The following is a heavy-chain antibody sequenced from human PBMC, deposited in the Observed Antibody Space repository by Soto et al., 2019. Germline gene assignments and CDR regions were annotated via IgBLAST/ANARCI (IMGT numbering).Heavy chain of an antibody. CDR3: ARVGWDYYYDSSVYPT. V-gene: IGHV1-2*02. D-gene: IGHD3-22*01. J-gene: IGHJ5*02. CDR2: INPNSAGT. Sequence: ASVKVSCKASGYTFTGYYMHWVRQAPGPGLEWMGWINPNSAGTNYAQKFQGRVTMTRDTSISTPYMELSRLRSDDTAVYYCARVGWDYYYDSSVYPTWGQGTLVTVSS. CDR1: GYTFTGYY.